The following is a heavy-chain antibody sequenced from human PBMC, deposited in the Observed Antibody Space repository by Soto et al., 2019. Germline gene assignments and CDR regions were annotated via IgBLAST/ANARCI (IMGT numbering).Heavy chain of an antibody. CDR2: IIPIFGTA. Sequence: GASVKVSCKASGGTFSSYAISWVRQAPGQGLEWMGGIIPIFGTANYAQKFQGRVTITADESTSTAYMELSSLRSEDTAVYYCARGNLVGATIPLSHLGQGPLVTVS. V-gene: IGHV1-69*13. CDR1: GGTFSSYA. J-gene: IGHJ4*02. CDR3: ARGNLVGATIPLSH. D-gene: IGHD1-26*01.